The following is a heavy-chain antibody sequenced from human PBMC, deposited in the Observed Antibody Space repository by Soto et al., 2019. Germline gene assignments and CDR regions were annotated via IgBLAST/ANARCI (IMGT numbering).Heavy chain of an antibody. V-gene: IGHV3-21*06. Sequence: EVQLVESGGGLVKPGGSLRLSCVVSGFTFSSYSMNWVRQAPGKGLEWVSSISSSSIYTYYADSVKGRFTISRDNAKNSVYLKMNSLRAEDTAVYYCARDFKESQYYYYCMDVWGKGTTVTVSS. CDR3: ARDFKESQYYYYCMDV. J-gene: IGHJ6*03. CDR1: GFTFSSYS. D-gene: IGHD3-10*01. CDR2: ISSSSIYT.